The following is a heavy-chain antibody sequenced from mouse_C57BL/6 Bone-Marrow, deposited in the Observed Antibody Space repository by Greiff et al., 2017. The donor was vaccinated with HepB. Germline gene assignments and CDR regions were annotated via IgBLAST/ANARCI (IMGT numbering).Heavy chain of an antibody. Sequence: QVQLQQSGPELVKPGASVKTSCKASGYTFTDYYINWVKQRPGQGLEWIGWIFPGSGSTYYNEKFKGKATLTVDKSSSTAYMLLSSLTSEDSAVYFCARKVSGYGPRGGDYFDYWGQGTTLTVSS. V-gene: IGHV1-75*01. CDR3: ARKVSGYGPRGGDYFDY. CDR2: IFPGSGST. J-gene: IGHJ2*01. D-gene: IGHD3-1*01. CDR1: GYTFTDYY.